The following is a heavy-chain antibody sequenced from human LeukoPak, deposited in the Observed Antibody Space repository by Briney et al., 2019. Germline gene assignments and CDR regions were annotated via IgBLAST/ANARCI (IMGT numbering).Heavy chain of an antibody. CDR1: GGSISSYY. Sequence: SETLSLTCTVSGGSISSYYWSWLRQPPGKGLEWIGYIYYSGSTNYNPSLKSRVTISVDTSKNQFSLKLSSVTAADTAVYYCARHFEDWGQGTLVTVSS. V-gene: IGHV4-59*08. J-gene: IGHJ4*02. CDR3: ARHFED. CDR2: IYYSGST.